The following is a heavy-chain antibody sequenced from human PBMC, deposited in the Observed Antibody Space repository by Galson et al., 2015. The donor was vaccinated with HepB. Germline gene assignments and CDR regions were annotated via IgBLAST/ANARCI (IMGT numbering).Heavy chain of an antibody. V-gene: IGHV5-51*01. Sequence: QSGAEVKKPGESLKISCKGSGYSFTSYWIGWVRQMPGKGLEWMGIIYPGDSDTRYSPSFQGQVTISADKSISTAYLQWSSLKASDTAMYYCARQGGYCSSTSCYYDYWGQGTLVTVSS. J-gene: IGHJ4*02. D-gene: IGHD2-2*01. CDR1: GYSFTSYW. CDR3: ARQGGYCSSTSCYYDY. CDR2: IYPGDSDT.